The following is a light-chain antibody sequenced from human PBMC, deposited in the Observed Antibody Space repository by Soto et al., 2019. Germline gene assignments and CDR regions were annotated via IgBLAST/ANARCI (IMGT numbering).Light chain of an antibody. Sequence: EIVMTQSPATLSVSPGERATLSCRASQSASSNLAWYQHKPGQAPRLLIXXPXXRAAGITDRFSGSGSGTEFTLTISRIAPEVFAVYYCHQYGSSPRTFGQGTRLEIK. CDR2: XPX. V-gene: IGKV3-20*01. CDR3: HQYGSSPRT. J-gene: IGKJ5*01. CDR1: QSASSN.